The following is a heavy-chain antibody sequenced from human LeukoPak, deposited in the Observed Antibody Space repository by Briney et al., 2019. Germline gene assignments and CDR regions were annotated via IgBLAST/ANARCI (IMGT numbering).Heavy chain of an antibody. D-gene: IGHD2-2*01. CDR1: GGSISSGGYS. CDR3: ARAKGYCSSTSCSYYFDY. Sequence: PSETLSLTCAVSGGSISSGGYSGSWIRQPPGKGLEWIGYIYHSGSTYYNPSLKSRVTISVDRSKNQFSLKLSSVTAADTAVCYCARAKGYCSSTSCSYYFDYWGQGTLVTVSS. J-gene: IGHJ4*02. V-gene: IGHV4-30-2*01. CDR2: IYHSGST.